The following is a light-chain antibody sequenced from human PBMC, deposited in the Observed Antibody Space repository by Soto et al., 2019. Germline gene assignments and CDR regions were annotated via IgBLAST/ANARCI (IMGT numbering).Light chain of an antibody. V-gene: IGKV3-15*01. CDR2: GAS. CDR1: QSVSSN. J-gene: IGKJ1*01. Sequence: EIVMTQSPATLSVSPGERATLSCRASQSVSSNLAWYQQKPGQAPRLLIYGASTRATVIPARFSGSGSGTEFTLTISSLQSEDFAVYYCQQYNNGPRTFGQGTKVEIK. CDR3: QQYNNGPRT.